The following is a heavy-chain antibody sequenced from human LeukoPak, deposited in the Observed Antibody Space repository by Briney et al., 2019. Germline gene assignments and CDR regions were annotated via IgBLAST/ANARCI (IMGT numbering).Heavy chain of an antibody. CDR3: ARRKSWNQYCFDY. D-gene: IGHD1-1*01. CDR2: IYYSGST. Sequence: SETLSLTCTVSGGSISSHYWSWIRQPPGKGLEWIGYIYYSGSTNYNPSLKSRVTISVDTSKNQFSLKLSSVTAADTAVYYCARRKSWNQYCFDYWGQGTLVTVSS. V-gene: IGHV4-59*11. J-gene: IGHJ4*02. CDR1: GGSISSHY.